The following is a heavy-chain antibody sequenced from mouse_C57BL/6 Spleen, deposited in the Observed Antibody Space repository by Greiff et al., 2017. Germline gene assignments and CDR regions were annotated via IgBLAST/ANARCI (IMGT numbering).Heavy chain of an antibody. J-gene: IGHJ4*01. D-gene: IGHD1-1*01. V-gene: IGHV2-5*01. Sequence: VQLQQSGPGLVQPSQSLSITCTVSGFSLTSYGVHWVRQSPGKGLEWLGVIWRGGSTDYNAAFMSRLSITKDNSKSQVFFKMNSLQADDTAIYYCAISIRHSTTVVSSDYAMDYRGQGTSVTVSS. CDR2: IWRGGST. CDR3: AISIRHSTTVVSSDYAMDY. CDR1: GFSLTSYG.